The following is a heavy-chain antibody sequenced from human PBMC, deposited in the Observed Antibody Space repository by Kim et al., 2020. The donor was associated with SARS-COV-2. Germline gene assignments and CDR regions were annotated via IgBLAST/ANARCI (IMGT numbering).Heavy chain of an antibody. CDR3: AKDLYDSSGWTDY. Sequence: GGSLRLSCAASGFTFSSYGMHWVRQAPGKGLEWVAVIWYDGSNKYYADSVKGRFTISRDNSKNTLYLQMNSLRAEDTAVYYCAKDLYDSSGWTDYWGQGTLVTVSS. J-gene: IGHJ4*02. CDR2: IWYDGSNK. D-gene: IGHD6-19*01. CDR1: GFTFSSYG. V-gene: IGHV3-33*06.